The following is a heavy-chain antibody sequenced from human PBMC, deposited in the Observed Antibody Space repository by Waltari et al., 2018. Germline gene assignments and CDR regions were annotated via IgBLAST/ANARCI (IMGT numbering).Heavy chain of an antibody. V-gene: IGHV3-74*01. CDR3: ATHRPGGYGMDV. CDR1: VFPFSSYW. J-gene: IGHJ6*02. D-gene: IGHD2-15*01. CDR2: ITSDGSRT. Sequence: VQLVESGGGLVQPGGSLRLSCEASVFPFSSYWMHWVRLVPGKGLVWVAAITSDGSRTRYADSVKGRFTISRDNAYNTLYLQMNSLRAEDTAVYYCATHRPGGYGMDVWGHGTTVTVSS.